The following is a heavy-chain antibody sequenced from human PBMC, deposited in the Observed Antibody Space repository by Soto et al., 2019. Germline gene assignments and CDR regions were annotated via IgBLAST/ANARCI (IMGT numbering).Heavy chain of an antibody. D-gene: IGHD4-4*01. CDR1: GFTFGDYA. V-gene: IGHV3-49*03. CDR2: IRSKAYGGTT. CDR3: TRVQREENYYYYMDV. J-gene: IGHJ6*03. Sequence: EVQLVESGGGLVQPGRSLRLSCTASGFTFGDYAMSWFRQAPGKGLEWVGFIRSKAYGGTTEYAASVKGRFTISRDDSKSIAYLQMNSLKTEDTAVYYCTRVQREENYYYYMDVWGKGTTVTVSS.